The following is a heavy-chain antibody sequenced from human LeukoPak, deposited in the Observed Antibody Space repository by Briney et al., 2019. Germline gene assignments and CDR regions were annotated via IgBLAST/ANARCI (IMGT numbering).Heavy chain of an antibody. Sequence: GASVKVSYKASGYTFTIYYLHWVRQAPGQGLEWMGIINPSGGSTNYAQKFQGRVTMTRDTSTSTVYMELGSPRSEDTAVYYCARGLYSGGDYWGQGTLVTVSS. J-gene: IGHJ4*02. V-gene: IGHV1-46*01. D-gene: IGHD3-10*01. CDR3: ARGLYSGGDY. CDR2: INPSGGST. CDR1: GYTFTIYY.